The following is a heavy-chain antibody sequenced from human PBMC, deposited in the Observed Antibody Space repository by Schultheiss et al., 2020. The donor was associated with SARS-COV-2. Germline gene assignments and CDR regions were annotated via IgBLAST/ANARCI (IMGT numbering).Heavy chain of an antibody. D-gene: IGHD2-15*01. V-gene: IGHV4-34*01. Sequence: SETLSLTCAVYGGSFSGYYWSWIRQPPGKGLEWIGEINHSGSTNYNPSLKSRVTISVDKSKNQFSLKLSSVTAADTAVYYCARTCSGGSCYYSDWFDPWGQGTLVTVSS. CDR3: ARTCSGGSCYYSDWFDP. CDR2: INHSGST. CDR1: GGSFSGYY. J-gene: IGHJ5*02.